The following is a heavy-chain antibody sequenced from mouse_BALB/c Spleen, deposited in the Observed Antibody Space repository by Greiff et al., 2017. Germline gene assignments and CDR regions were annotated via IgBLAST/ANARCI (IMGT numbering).Heavy chain of an antibody. J-gene: IGHJ4*01. CDR3: ARPGGYVYGGMDY. Sequence: QVQLQQSGAELAKPGASVKMSCKASGYTFTSYWMHWVKQRPGQGLEWIGYINPSTGYTEYNQKFKDKATLTADKSSSTAYMQLSSLTSEDSAVYDCARPGGYVYGGMDYWGQGTSVTVSS. CDR1: GYTFTSYW. V-gene: IGHV1-7*01. D-gene: IGHD1-1*01. CDR2: INPSTGYT.